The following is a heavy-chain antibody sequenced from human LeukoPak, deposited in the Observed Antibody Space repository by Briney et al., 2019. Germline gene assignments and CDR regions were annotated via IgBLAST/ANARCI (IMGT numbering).Heavy chain of an antibody. CDR1: GFTFSSFN. V-gene: IGHV3-74*03. CDR3: ARGIYGDPVAFDS. J-gene: IGHJ4*02. CDR2: LKSVGSTA. Sequence: GGSLRRSCAASGFTFSSFNMHWVRQAPGKGLVWVSRLKSVGSTAMYADSVQGRFTISRDNARNTVHLLMSSLTVEDTGVYYCARGIYGDPVAFDSWGQGALVTVSS. D-gene: IGHD4-17*01.